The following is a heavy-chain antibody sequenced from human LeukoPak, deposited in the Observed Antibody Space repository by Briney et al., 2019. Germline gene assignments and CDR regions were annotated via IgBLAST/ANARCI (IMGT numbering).Heavy chain of an antibody. D-gene: IGHD3-16*02. CDR3: ARPYDYVWGSYRYTLDY. V-gene: IGHV1-3*01. Sequence: ASVKVSCKASGYTFTSYAMHWVRQAPGQRLEWMGWINAGNGNTRYSQKFQGRVTITRDTSASTAYMELSSLRSKDTAVYYCARPYDYVWGSYRYTLDYWGQGTLVTVSS. CDR1: GYTFTSYA. J-gene: IGHJ4*02. CDR2: INAGNGNT.